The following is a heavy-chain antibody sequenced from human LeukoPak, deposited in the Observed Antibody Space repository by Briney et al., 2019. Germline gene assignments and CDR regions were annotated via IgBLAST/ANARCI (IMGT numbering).Heavy chain of an antibody. D-gene: IGHD6-6*01. CDR1: GGSFSGYY. V-gene: IGHV4-34*01. CDR2: INHSGST. Sequence: PSETLSLTCAVSGGSFSGYYWSWIRLPPGKGLEWIGEINHSGSTNYNPSLKSRVTISVDTSKNQFSLKLGSVTAADTAVYYCARDAARRSFDPWGQGTLVTVSS. J-gene: IGHJ5*02. CDR3: ARDAARRSFDP.